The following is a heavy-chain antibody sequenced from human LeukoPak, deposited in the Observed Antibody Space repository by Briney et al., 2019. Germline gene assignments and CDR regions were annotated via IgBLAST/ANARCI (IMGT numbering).Heavy chain of an antibody. CDR1: GYTFTTSY. CDR2: INPNNGDT. D-gene: IGHD6-13*01. J-gene: IGHJ4*02. V-gene: IGHV1-2*06. CDR3: ARGSSSSYTFDY. Sequence: AASVKVSCKASGYTFTTSYMYWVRQAPGQGLEWMGRINPNNGDTNYAQKFQGRVTMTRDTSTSTVYMELSSLRSEDTAVYYCARGSSSSYTFDYWGQGTLVTVSS.